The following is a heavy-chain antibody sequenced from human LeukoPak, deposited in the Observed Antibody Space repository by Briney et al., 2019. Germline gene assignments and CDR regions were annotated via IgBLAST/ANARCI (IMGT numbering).Heavy chain of an antibody. CDR2: INPNSGGT. Sequence: ASVKVSCKASGYTFTGYYMHWVRQAPGQGLEWMGWINPNSGGTNYAQKFQGWVTMTRDTSISTAYMELSRLRSDDTAVYYCARGRYYDILTGPIGPAFVIWGQGTMVTVSS. CDR3: ARGRYYDILTGPIGPAFVI. J-gene: IGHJ3*02. CDR1: GYTFTGYY. V-gene: IGHV1-2*04. D-gene: IGHD3-9*01.